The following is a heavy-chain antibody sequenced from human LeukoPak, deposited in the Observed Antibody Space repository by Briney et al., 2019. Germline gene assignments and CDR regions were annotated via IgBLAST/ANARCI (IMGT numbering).Heavy chain of an antibody. J-gene: IGHJ5*02. CDR3: ARGGYSSFDP. CDR1: GGSICSYY. CDR2: IYYSGST. Sequence: SETLSLTCTVSGGSICSYYWSWIRQPPGKGLEWIGYIYYSGSTNYNPSLKSRVTISVDTSKNQFSLKLSSVTAADTAVYYCARGGYSSFDPWGQGTLVTVSS. D-gene: IGHD2-15*01. V-gene: IGHV4-59*01.